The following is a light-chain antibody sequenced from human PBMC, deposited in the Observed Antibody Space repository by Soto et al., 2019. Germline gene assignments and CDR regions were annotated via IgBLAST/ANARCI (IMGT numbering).Light chain of an antibody. V-gene: IGKV3-15*01. J-gene: IGKJ4*01. CDR3: QQYDTWPLT. CDR2: DAS. Sequence: EIVMTQSPATLSVSPGERVTLSCRARQSVGSNLAWYQQTPGQAPRVVIYDASIRATVIPARFSGSGSGTEFTLTISSLQSEDFAVYYCQQYDTWPLTFGGGTKVEI. CDR1: QSVGSN.